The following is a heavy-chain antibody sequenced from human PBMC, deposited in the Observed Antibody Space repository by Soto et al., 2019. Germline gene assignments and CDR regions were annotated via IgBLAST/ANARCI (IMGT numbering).Heavy chain of an antibody. CDR3: AREDRWGSIDY. CDR1: GFTFSDYY. V-gene: IGHV3-11*01. J-gene: IGHJ4*02. CDR2: ISSSGSTI. D-gene: IGHD2-21*01. Sequence: GGSLRLSCAASGFTFSDYYMSWIRQAPGKGPEWVSYISSSGSTIYYADSVKGRFTISRDNAKNSLYLQMNSLRAEDTAVYYCAREDRWGSIDYWGQGTLVTVSS.